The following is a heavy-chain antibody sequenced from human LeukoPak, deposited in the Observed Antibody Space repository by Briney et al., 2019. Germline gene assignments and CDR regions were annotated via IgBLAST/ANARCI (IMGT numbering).Heavy chain of an antibody. V-gene: IGHV4-39*01. CDR3: ARRQLQASKAVDY. CDR2: IYYSGST. CDR1: GGSISSSSYY. D-gene: IGHD2-2*01. Sequence: WETLSLTCTVSGGSISSSSYYWDWIRQPPGKGLEWVGSIYYSGSTYYNPSLKSRVTIYVDTSKNQFSLKLSSVTAADTAVYYCARRQLQASKAVDYWGQGTLVTVSS. J-gene: IGHJ4*02.